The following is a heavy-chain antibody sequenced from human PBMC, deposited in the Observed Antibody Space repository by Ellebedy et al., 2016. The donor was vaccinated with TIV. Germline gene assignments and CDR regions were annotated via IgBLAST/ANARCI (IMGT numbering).Heavy chain of an antibody. D-gene: IGHD1-26*01. CDR1: DGPISNFH. V-gene: IGHV4-59*01. Sequence: MPSETLSLTCTVSDGPISNFHWSWIRQPPGKGLEWIVYIYFSGITNYNPSLKSRVTMSVDTSKNQFSLKLSSVTTADTAVYYCARWVGHFDCWGQGAQVTVSS. CDR2: IYFSGIT. CDR3: ARWVGHFDC. J-gene: IGHJ4*02.